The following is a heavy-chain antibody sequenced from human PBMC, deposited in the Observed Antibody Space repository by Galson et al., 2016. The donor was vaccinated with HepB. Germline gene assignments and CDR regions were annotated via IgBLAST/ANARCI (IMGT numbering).Heavy chain of an antibody. CDR1: GYTFTSYG. CDR2: ISADNGNT. CDR3: ARLASITIFGVVSD. J-gene: IGHJ4*02. V-gene: IGHV1-18*01. Sequence: SVKVSCKASGYTFTSYGIGWVRQAPGQGLEWMGWISADNGNTNYVEKFQGRVTMTTDSSTSTAYMDLRSLRSDDTAVYYCARLASITIFGVVSDWGQGTLVTVSS. D-gene: IGHD3-3*01.